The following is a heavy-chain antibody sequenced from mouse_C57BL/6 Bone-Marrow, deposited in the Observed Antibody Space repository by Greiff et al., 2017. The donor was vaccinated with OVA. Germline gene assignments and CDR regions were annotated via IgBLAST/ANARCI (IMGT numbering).Heavy chain of an antibody. V-gene: IGHV5-4*03. D-gene: IGHD1-1*01. Sequence: EVKLVESGGGLVKPGGSLKLSCAASGFTFSSYAMSWVRQTPEKRLEWVATISDGGSYTYYPDNVKGRFTISRDNAKNNLYLQMSHLKSEDTAMYYSARGGVITTVVGDYWGQGTTLTVSS. CDR1: GFTFSSYA. J-gene: IGHJ2*01. CDR3: ARGGVITTVVGDY. CDR2: ISDGGSYT.